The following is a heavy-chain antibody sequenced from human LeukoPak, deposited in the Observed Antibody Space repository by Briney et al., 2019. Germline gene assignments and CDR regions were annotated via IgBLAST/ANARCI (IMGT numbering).Heavy chain of an antibody. CDR3: VPPAAGLHRTISTEYFQQ. CDR1: GLTFSSYD. CDR2: ISSSGTTI. Sequence: GGSLRLSCAAAGLTFSSYDVYWVRQAPGKGLEWVSYISSSGTTIYYADSVKGRFTISRDNAKNSVYLQMNSLRAEDTAVYYCVPPAAGLHRTISTEYFQQWGQGTLVTVSS. J-gene: IGHJ1*01. V-gene: IGHV3-48*03. D-gene: IGHD6-13*01.